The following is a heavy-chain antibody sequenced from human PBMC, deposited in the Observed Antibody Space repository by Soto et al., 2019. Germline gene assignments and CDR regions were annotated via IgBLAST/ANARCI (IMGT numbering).Heavy chain of an antibody. CDR1: GFSLTNNKMG. Sequence: QVTLKESGPVLVKPTETLTLTCTVPGFSLTNNKMGVSWIRQPPGKALEWLANIFSSDEKSYSTSLKSRVTISQDTSKSQVVLKVTNMDPVDTATYYCARISGGSPYYYAMDVWGQGTTVTVSS. CDR3: ARISGGSPYYYAMDV. V-gene: IGHV2-26*01. CDR2: IFSSDEK. D-gene: IGHD3-10*01. J-gene: IGHJ6*02.